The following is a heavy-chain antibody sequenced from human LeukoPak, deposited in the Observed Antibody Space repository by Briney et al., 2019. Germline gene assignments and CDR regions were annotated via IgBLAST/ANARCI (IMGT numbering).Heavy chain of an antibody. CDR3: AREGYHDSSGYSIDAFDI. CDR2: IYYSGST. J-gene: IGHJ3*02. V-gene: IGHV4-59*01. Sequence: SETLSLTCTVSGGSISSYFWSWVRQPPGKGLEWVGYIYYSGSTNYNPSLKSRVTISVDTSKKQFSLKLRSVTAADTAVYYCAREGYHDSSGYSIDAFDIWGQGTMVTVSS. D-gene: IGHD3-22*01. CDR1: GGSISSYF.